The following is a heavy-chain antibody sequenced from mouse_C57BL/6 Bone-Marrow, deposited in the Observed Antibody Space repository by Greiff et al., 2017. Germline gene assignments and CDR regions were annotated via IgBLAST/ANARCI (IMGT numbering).Heavy chain of an antibody. D-gene: IGHD2-4*01. V-gene: IGHV1-62-2*01. J-gene: IGHJ2*01. CDR2: FYPGSGSI. CDR3: ARHERYYDYEGYFDY. Sequence: VHLVESGAELVKPGASVKLSCKASGYIFTDYTIHWVKQRSGQGLEWIGWFYPGSGSIKYNERFKYKATLTADKSSNTVYMELSRLTSEDSAVYFCARHERYYDYEGYFDYWGQGTTLTVSS. CDR1: GYIFTDYT.